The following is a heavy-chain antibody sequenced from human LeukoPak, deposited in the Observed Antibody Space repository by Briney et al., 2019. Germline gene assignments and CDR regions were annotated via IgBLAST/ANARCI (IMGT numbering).Heavy chain of an antibody. CDR1: GFTFSSYS. V-gene: IGHV3-15*04. J-gene: IGHJ6*02. D-gene: IGHD1-7*01. CDR2: TVSEIDGGTT. Sequence: GGSLRLSCAASGFTFSSYSMNWVRQVPGKGLEWVGQTVSEIDGGTTDYATPVKGRFTISRDDSKSTLYLQMNSLKIEDTAVYYCTTDEDWNYARKDVWGQGATVIVSS. CDR3: TTDEDWNYARKDV.